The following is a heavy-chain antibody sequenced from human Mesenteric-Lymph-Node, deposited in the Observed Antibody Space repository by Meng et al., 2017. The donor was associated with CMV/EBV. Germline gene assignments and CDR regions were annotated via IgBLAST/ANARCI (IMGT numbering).Heavy chain of an antibody. V-gene: IGHV3-74*01. D-gene: IGHD2-15*01. CDR2: INSDGSST. CDR3: AKAASNGWYYFDF. Sequence: GGSLRLSCAASGFTFSSYWMHWVRQAPGKGLVWVSRINSDGSSTSYADSVKGRFTISSDNAKNTVYLQMNTLTADDTAVYYCAKAASNGWYYFDFWGQGMLVTVSS. J-gene: IGHJ4*02. CDR1: GFTFSSYW.